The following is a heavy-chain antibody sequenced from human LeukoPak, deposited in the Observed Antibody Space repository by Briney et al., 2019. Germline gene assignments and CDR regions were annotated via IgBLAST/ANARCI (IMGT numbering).Heavy chain of an antibody. Sequence: ASVKVSCTASGFTFSGYYMHWVGQAPGQVLEWMAWISPNSGGTNYVQKFQGRVTVTRDTSISTDYMEISGLTSDDTALYYCAREPSGSGGYDYWGQGTLVTVSS. D-gene: IGHD3-10*01. CDR3: AREPSGSGGYDY. CDR1: GFTFSGYY. J-gene: IGHJ4*02. CDR2: ISPNSGGT. V-gene: IGHV1-2*02.